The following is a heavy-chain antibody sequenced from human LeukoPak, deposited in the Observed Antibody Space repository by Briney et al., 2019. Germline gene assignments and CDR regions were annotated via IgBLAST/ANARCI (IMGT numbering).Heavy chain of an antibody. CDR3: PILIPTLDN. V-gene: IGHV3-30*02. Sequence: GGSLRLSCAASGFTFSSHSMPWVRQAPGKGLEWVALTWYDGSNKYYADSVKGRFTISRDNSKNTLYLQMDSLRPEDTAVYYCPILIPTLDNWGQGTLVTVSS. CDR1: GFTFSSHS. J-gene: IGHJ4*02. D-gene: IGHD1-1*01. CDR2: TWYDGSNK.